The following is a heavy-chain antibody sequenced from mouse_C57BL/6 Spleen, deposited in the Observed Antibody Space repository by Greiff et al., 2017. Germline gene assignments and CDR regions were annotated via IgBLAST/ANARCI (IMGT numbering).Heavy chain of an antibody. CDR2: IYPGSGNT. J-gene: IGHJ2*01. CDR3: ARGDYGSRFDY. V-gene: IGHV1-76*01. D-gene: IGHD1-1*01. CDR1: GYNFTDYY. Sequence: VKLQESGAELVRPGASVKLSCKASGYNFTDYYINWVKQRPGQGLEWIARIYPGSGNTYYNEKFKGKATLTAEKSSSTAYMQLSSLTSEDSAVYFCARGDYGSRFDYWGQGTTLTVSS.